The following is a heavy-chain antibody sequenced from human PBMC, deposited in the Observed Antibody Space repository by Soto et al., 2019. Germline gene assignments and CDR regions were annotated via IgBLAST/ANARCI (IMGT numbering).Heavy chain of an antibody. Sequence: EVHLMESGGGLVKPGGSLRLSCAASGFTFSSYTMNWVRRAPGKGLEWVSSISSSTRYKYYVDSVKGRFTISRDNANNSLYLQMNSLRVDDTAVYYCARDRPYGGYGMDVWGQGTTVTVSS. CDR1: GFTFSSYT. J-gene: IGHJ6*02. V-gene: IGHV3-21*01. CDR3: ARDRPYGGYGMDV. D-gene: IGHD3-16*01. CDR2: ISSSTRYK.